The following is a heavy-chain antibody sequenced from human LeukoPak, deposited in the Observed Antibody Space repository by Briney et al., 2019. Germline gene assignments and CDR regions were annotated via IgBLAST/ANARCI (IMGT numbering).Heavy chain of an antibody. V-gene: IGHV3-66*02. D-gene: IGHD4-17*01. CDR2: IYSGGST. Sequence: GGSLRLSCAASGFTVSSNYMSWVRQAPGKGLEWVSVIYSGGSTYYADSVKGRFTISRDNSKNTLYLQMNSLRAEDTAVYYCARVRTVTTNFDYWGRGTLVTVSS. J-gene: IGHJ4*02. CDR3: ARVRTVTTNFDY. CDR1: GFTVSSNY.